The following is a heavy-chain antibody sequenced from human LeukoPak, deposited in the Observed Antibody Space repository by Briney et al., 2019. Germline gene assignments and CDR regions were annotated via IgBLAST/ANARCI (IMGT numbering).Heavy chain of an antibody. Sequence: GGSLRLSCAASGFTFSSYAMSWVRQAPGKGLEWVSAISGSGGSTYYADSVKGRFTISRDNAKNSLYLQMNSLRAEDTAVYYCARAAYYYDSSGNTDAFDIWGQGTMVTVSS. J-gene: IGHJ3*02. CDR1: GFTFSSYA. CDR3: ARAAYYYDSSGNTDAFDI. V-gene: IGHV3-23*01. D-gene: IGHD3-22*01. CDR2: ISGSGGST.